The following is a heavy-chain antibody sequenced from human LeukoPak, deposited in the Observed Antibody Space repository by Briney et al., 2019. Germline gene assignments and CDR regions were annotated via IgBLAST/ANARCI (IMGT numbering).Heavy chain of an antibody. D-gene: IGHD3-22*01. CDR2: IIPIFGTA. J-gene: IGHJ4*02. V-gene: IGHV1-69*13. Sequence: ASVKVSCKASGGTFSSYAISWVRQAPGQGLEWMGGIIPIFGTANYAQKFQGRVTITADESTSTAYMELSSLRSEDTAVYYCAREGYYYDSSGYYAFDYWGQGTLVTVSS. CDR1: GGTFSSYA. CDR3: AREGYYYDSSGYYAFDY.